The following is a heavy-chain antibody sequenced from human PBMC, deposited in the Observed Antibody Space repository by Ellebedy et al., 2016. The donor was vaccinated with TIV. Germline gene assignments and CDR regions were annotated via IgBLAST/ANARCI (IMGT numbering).Heavy chain of an antibody. CDR1: GFTFSRYW. D-gene: IGHD4-17*01. CDR2: INQGGSER. CDR3: ATDGSYGDYLSPTHAFEN. Sequence: GESLKISCAASGFTFSRYWMSWVRQTPGKGLEWVANINQGGSERHYVDSVKGRFTISRDNAKNSLYLEMNSLRAEDTAVYYCATDGSYGDYLSPTHAFENWGQGTMVIVSS. J-gene: IGHJ3*02. V-gene: IGHV3-7*01.